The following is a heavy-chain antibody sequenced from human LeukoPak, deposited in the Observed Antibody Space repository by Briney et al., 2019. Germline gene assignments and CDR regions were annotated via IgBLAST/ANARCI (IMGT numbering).Heavy chain of an antibody. V-gene: IGHV3-30-3*01. CDR3: ARDQGTIGWPIDY. D-gene: IGHD6-19*01. CDR1: GFTFSSYA. J-gene: IGHJ4*02. CDR2: ISYDGSNK. Sequence: GGSLRLSCAASGFTFSSYAMHWVRQAPDKGLEWVAVISYDGSNKYYADSVKGRFTISRDNSKNTLYLQMNSLRAEDTAVYYCARDQGTIGWPIDYWGQGTLVTVSS.